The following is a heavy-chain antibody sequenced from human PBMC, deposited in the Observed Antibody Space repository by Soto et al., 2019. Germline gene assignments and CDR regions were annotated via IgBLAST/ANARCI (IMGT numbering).Heavy chain of an antibody. CDR1: GFTFSSYS. V-gene: IGHV3-21*01. Sequence: GGSLRLSCAASGFTFSSYSMNWVRQAPGKGLEWVSSISSSSSYIYYADSVKGRFTISRDNAKNSLYLQMNSLRAEDTAVYYCARVWAYCSSTSCYENYYYYYYMDVWGKGTTVTVSS. CDR2: ISSSSSYI. D-gene: IGHD2-2*01. J-gene: IGHJ6*03. CDR3: ARVWAYCSSTSCYENYYYYYYMDV.